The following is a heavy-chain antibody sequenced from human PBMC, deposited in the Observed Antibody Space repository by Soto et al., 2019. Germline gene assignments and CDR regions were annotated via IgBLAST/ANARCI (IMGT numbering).Heavy chain of an antibody. CDR2: IGGSGGST. Sequence: GGSLRLSCAASGFTFSSYAMSWVRQAPGKGLEWVSAIGGSGGSTYYADSVKGRFTISRDNSKNTLYLQMNSLRAEDTAVYYCAKDFPDLDIVVVPAATGIFDYWGQGTLVTVSS. CDR3: AKDFPDLDIVVVPAATGIFDY. CDR1: GFTFSSYA. J-gene: IGHJ4*02. D-gene: IGHD2-2*01. V-gene: IGHV3-23*01.